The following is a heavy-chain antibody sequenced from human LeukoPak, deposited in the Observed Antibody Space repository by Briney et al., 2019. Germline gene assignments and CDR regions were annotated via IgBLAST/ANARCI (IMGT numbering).Heavy chain of an antibody. D-gene: IGHD6-13*01. CDR1: GFTVSSNY. V-gene: IGHV3-53*01. CDR2: IYSGGST. J-gene: IGHJ4*02. CDR3: ARGGSGYSSSWSLRY. Sequence: PGGSLRLSCAASGFTVSSNYMSWVRQAPGKGLEWVSVIYSGGSTYYADSVKGRFTISRDNSKNTLYLQMNSLRAEDTAMYYCARGGSGYSSSWSLRYWGQGTLVTVSS.